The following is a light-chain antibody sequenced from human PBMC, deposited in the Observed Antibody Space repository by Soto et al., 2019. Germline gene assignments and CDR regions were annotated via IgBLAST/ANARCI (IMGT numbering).Light chain of an antibody. J-gene: IGKJ4*01. CDR3: QQYSTYVRS. V-gene: IGKV1-5*01. CDR2: DAS. Sequence: DIQMTQSPSTLSASVGDRVTITCRASQSINTWLAWYQQKPGKAPKFLIYDASTLETGVASRFSGSGSGTEFTLTISSLQPDDFATYYCQQYSTYVRSFGGGTKVEIK. CDR1: QSINTW.